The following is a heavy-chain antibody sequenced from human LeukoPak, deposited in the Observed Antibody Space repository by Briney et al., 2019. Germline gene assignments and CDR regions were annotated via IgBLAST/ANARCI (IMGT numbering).Heavy chain of an antibody. D-gene: IGHD3-3*01. CDR2: INHSGST. V-gene: IGHV4-34*01. CDR1: GGSFSGYY. Sequence: PSETLSLTCGVYGGSFSGYYWTWIRQPPEKGLEWVGEINHSGSTNYNPSLKSRVTISVDTSKNPFSLKLSSVTAADTVVYYCARDRGIRSLRFLEGDAFDIWGQGTMVTVSS. CDR3: ARDRGIRSLRFLEGDAFDI. J-gene: IGHJ3*02.